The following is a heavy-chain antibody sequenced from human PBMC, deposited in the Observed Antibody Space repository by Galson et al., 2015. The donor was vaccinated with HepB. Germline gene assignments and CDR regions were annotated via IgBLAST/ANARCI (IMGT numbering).Heavy chain of an antibody. Sequence: SLRLSCPSSAFTLSRSALRCVRQAPAKGLEWVAVISYDGSNKYYADSVKGRSTISRDNSKNTLYLQMNSMRAEDTAVYYCARARRFGVVSGALGYWGQGTLSPSPQ. CDR2: ISYDGSNK. CDR1: AFTLSRSA. CDR3: ARARRFGVVSGALGY. J-gene: IGHJ4*02. D-gene: IGHD3-3*01. V-gene: IGHV3-30*04.